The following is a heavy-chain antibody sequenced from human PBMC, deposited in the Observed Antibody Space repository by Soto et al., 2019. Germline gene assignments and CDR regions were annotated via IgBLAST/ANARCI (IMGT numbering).Heavy chain of an antibody. D-gene: IGHD6-19*01. CDR1: GGSISSYY. J-gene: IGHJ6*02. CDR2: IYYSGST. V-gene: IGHV4-59*01. Sequence: SETLSLTCTVSGGSISSYYWSWIRQPPGKGLEWIGYIYYSGSTNYNPSLKSRVTISVDTSKNQFSLKLSSVTAADTAVYYCAREVPAVAGLSKRLGDYYYGMDVWGQGTTVTVSS. CDR3: AREVPAVAGLSKRLGDYYYGMDV.